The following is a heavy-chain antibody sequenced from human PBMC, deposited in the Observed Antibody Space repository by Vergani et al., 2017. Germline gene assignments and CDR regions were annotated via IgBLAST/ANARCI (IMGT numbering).Heavy chain of an antibody. Sequence: QMQLQESGPGLVKASETLSLTCTVSGDSIISRSYYWGWIRQPPGKGLEWIGSIYNSGNGDSSSSLKSSVTISANTSKNQFSLRLNSVTAADTAVYYCASGKYYSDSTSHFRGRYFDVWGRGTLVTVPS. J-gene: IGHJ2*01. V-gene: IGHV4-39*01. CDR2: IYNSGNG. D-gene: IGHD3-16*01. CDR3: ASGKYYSDSTSHFRGRYFDV. CDR1: GDSIISRSYY.